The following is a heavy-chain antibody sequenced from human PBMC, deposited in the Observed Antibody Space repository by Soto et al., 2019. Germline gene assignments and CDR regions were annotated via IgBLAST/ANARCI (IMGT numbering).Heavy chain of an antibody. CDR3: AREGIAAAGTGFDY. D-gene: IGHD6-13*01. CDR2: IYHSGST. V-gene: IGHV4-4*02. Sequence: PSETLSVTCAVSSGSISRSNWWSWVRQPPGKGLEWIGEIYHSGSTNYNPSLKSRVTISVDKSKNQFSLKLSSVTAADTAVYYCAREGIAAAGTGFDYWGQGTLVTVSS. CDR1: SGSISRSNW. J-gene: IGHJ4*02.